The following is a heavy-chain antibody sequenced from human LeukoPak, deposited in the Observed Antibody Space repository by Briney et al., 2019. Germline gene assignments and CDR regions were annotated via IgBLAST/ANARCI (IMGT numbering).Heavy chain of an antibody. CDR1: GHTFTGYY. CDR3: ARDRPYDYVWGSYSAEWDY. J-gene: IGHJ4*02. Sequence: ASVKVSCKASGHTFTGYYMHWVRQAPGQGLEWMGIINPSGGSTSYAQKFQGRVTMTRDMSTSTVYMELSSLRSEDTAVYYCARDRPYDYVWGSYSAEWDYWGQGTLVTVSS. CDR2: INPSGGST. D-gene: IGHD3-16*01. V-gene: IGHV1-46*01.